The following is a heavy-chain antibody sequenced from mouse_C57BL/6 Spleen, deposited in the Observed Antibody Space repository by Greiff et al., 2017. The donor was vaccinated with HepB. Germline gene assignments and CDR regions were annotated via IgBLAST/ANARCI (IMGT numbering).Heavy chain of an antibody. V-gene: IGHV1-26*01. D-gene: IGHD2-3*01. CDR1: GYTFTDYY. CDR2: INPNNGGT. J-gene: IGHJ4*01. CDR3: ARGGYYGAMDY. Sequence: EVKLQQSGPELVKPGASVKISCKASGYTFTDYYMNWVKQSHGKSLEWIGDINPNNGGTSYNQKFKGKATLTVDKSSSTAYMELRSLTSEDSAVYYCARGGYYGAMDYWGQGTSVTVSS.